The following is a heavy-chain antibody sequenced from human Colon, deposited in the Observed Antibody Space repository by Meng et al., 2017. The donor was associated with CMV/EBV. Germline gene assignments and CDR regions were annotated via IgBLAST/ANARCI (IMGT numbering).Heavy chain of an antibody. CDR2: IYHTTART. J-gene: IGHJ1*01. CDR3: ATNHSSYNRGFHH. CDR1: VDSSTGYY. Sequence: LQVVQSGADVASAGASVNVSCKACVDSSTGYYSHWVRQAPGQGLEWIGSIYHTTARTYYAQKLQRTTIMTWNTTNRLSYRELCMLTADNTADYCATNHSSYNRGFHHWGQGTLVTVSS. D-gene: IGHD5-24*01. V-gene: IGHV1-2*02.